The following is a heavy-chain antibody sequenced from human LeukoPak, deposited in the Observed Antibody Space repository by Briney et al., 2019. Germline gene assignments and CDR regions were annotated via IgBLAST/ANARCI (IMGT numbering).Heavy chain of an antibody. Sequence: PGGPLRLSCAASGFPFSSYAMSWVRQPPGKGLEWVSTISGSGGSTYYADSVKGRFTISRDNSKNTLYLQMNSLRAEDTAVYYCAKSDLNYGGNPDYWGQGTLVTVSS. V-gene: IGHV3-23*01. CDR2: ISGSGGST. CDR3: AKSDLNYGGNPDY. J-gene: IGHJ4*02. CDR1: GFPFSSYA. D-gene: IGHD4-23*01.